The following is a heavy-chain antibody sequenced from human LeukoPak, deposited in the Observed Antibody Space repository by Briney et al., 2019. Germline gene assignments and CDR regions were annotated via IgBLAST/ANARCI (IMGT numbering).Heavy chain of an antibody. D-gene: IGHD6-19*01. CDR3: ARRGSGWEFDY. CDR2: IRSDGTNT. J-gene: IGHJ4*02. V-gene: IGHV3-64*02. CDR1: GFTFCSHS. Sequence: GGSLRLSCATSGFTFCSHSMHWVRQAPGKGLEYVSGIRSDGTNTYYAESVKGRFTVSRCNSKNTLYLQMGSLRADDMAVYYCARRGSGWEFDYWGQGTLVTVSS.